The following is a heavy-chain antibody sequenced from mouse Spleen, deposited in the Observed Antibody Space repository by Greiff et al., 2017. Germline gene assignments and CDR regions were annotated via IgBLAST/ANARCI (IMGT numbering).Heavy chain of an antibody. CDR1: GYTFTSYT. D-gene: IGHD1-2*01. CDR2: INPSSGYT. V-gene: IGHV1-4*01. Sequence: VQLKESGAELARPGASVKMSCKASGYTFTSYTMHWVKQRPGQGLEWIGYINPSSGYTKYNQKFKDKATLTADKSSSTAYMQLSSLTYEDSAVYYCARSITTATGYFDYWGQGTTLTVSS. CDR3: ARSITTATGYFDY. J-gene: IGHJ2*01.